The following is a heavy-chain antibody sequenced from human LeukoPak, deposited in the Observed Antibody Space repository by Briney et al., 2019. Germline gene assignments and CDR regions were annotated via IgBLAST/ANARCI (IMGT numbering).Heavy chain of an antibody. Sequence: ASVKVSCKASGYTFTGYYMHWVRQAPGQGLEWMGRINPNSGGTNYAQKFQGRVTMTRDTSTATVYMEMSSLRSEDAAVYYCARDRAALALYYYMDVWGKGTTVTVSS. CDR2: INPNSGGT. V-gene: IGHV1-2*06. J-gene: IGHJ6*03. CDR3: ARDRAALALYYYMDV. CDR1: GYTFTGYY. D-gene: IGHD3-10*01.